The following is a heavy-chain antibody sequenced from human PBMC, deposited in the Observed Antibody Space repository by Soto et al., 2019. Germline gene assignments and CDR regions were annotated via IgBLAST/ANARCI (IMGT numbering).Heavy chain of an antibody. J-gene: IGHJ4*02. V-gene: IGHV2-5*01. D-gene: IGHD3-10*01. CDR2: VYWNDDK. CDR1: GAALSSGGYF. Sequence: TLSLTCTVSGAALSSGGYFYTWVRQSPGKALEWLALVYWNDDKRYSPSLKSRLTITKDTSKKQVVLTLTDMDPVDTATYYCVHRRIIMTFGYWGQGALVTVS. CDR3: VHRRIIMTFGY.